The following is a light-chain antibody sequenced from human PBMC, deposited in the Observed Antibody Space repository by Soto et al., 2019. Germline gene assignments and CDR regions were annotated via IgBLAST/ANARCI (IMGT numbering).Light chain of an antibody. V-gene: IGKV1-5*01. CDR1: QSISSW. CDR3: QQYENYWT. J-gene: IGKJ1*01. CDR2: DAS. Sequence: DIPTTHSPSTLSATEGYRFTITSRASQSISSWLAWYQQKPGKAPKLLIYDASNLESGVPSRFSGSGSGTEFTLTISNLQTDDIATYYCQQYENYWTFGQGTKVDIK.